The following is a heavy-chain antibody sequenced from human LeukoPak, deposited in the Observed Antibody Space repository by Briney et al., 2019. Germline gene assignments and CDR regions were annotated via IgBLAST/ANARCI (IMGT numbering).Heavy chain of an antibody. CDR3: AQWGDGSSDY. J-gene: IGHJ4*02. CDR2: ISGDGGST. D-gene: IGHD2-15*01. Sequence: GGSLRLSCAASGFTFDDYAMHWVRQAPGKGLEWVSLISGDGGSTYYADSVKGRFTISRDNSKNSLYLQMNSLRTEDTALYYCAQWGDGSSDYWGQGTLVTVSS. V-gene: IGHV3-43*02. CDR1: GFTFDDYA.